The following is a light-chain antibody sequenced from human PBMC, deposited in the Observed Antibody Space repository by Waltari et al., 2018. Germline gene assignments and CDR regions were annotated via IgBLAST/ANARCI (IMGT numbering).Light chain of an antibody. CDR3: AARDDSLNVWV. CDR1: TSNIGNNP. Sequence: QSVLTQPPSASGTPGQRVTISCSGSTSNIGNNPVNWYQQLPGTAPKVLIYNDDQRPWGVPDRFSVSKSGPSAYLAISGLQSDDEGDYYCAARDDSLNVWVFGGGTKVTVL. V-gene: IGLV1-44*01. CDR2: NDD. J-gene: IGLJ3*02.